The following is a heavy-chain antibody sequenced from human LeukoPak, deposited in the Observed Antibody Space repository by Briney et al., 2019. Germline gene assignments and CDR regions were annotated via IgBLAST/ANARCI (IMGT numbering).Heavy chain of an antibody. CDR1: GGSISSGDYY. CDR3: ARELRYCSGGSCYDYYYYYYMDV. Sequence: SQTLSLTCTVSGGSISSGDYYWSWIRQPPGKGLEWIGYIYYSGSTYYNPSLKRRVTISVDTSKKQFSLKLSSVTAADTAVYYCARELRYCSGGSCYDYYYYYYMDVWGKGTTVTVSS. CDR2: IYYSGST. J-gene: IGHJ6*03. V-gene: IGHV4-30-4*08. D-gene: IGHD2-15*01.